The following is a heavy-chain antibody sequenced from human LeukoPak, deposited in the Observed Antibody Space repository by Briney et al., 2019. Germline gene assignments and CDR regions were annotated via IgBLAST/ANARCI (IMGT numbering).Heavy chain of an antibody. J-gene: IGHJ6*03. CDR3: ARGPPWTHYYYYYMDV. CDR2: ISAYNGNT. D-gene: IGHD3/OR15-3a*01. CDR1: GYTFTSYG. Sequence: ASVKVSCKAPGYTFTSYGISWVRQAPGQGLEWMGWISAYNGNTNYAQKLQGRVTITADESTSTAYMELSSLRSEDTAVYYCARGPPWTHYYYYYMDVWGKGTTVTVSS. V-gene: IGHV1-18*01.